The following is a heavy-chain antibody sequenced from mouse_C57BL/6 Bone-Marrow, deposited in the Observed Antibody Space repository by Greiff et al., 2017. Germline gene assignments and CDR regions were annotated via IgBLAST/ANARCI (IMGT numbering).Heavy chain of an antibody. D-gene: IGHD2-4*01. Sequence: QVHVKQPGAELVRPGSSVKLSCKASGYTFTSYWMHWVKQRPIQGLEWIGNIDPSDSETHYNQKFKDKATLTVDKSSSTAYMQLSSLTSEDSAVYYCAGYDYDGSWFAYWGQGTLVTVSA. J-gene: IGHJ3*01. CDR3: AGYDYDGSWFAY. V-gene: IGHV1-52*01. CDR2: IDPSDSET. CDR1: GYTFTSYW.